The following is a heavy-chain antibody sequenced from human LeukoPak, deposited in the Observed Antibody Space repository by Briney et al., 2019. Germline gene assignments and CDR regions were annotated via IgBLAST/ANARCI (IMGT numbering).Heavy chain of an antibody. CDR2: INPNSGGT. D-gene: IGHD6-19*01. V-gene: IGHV1-2*02. J-gene: IGHJ4*02. Sequence: ASVKVSCKASGYTSTGYYMHWVRQAPGQGLGWMGWINPNSGGTNYAQKFQGRVTMTRDTSISTAYMELSRLRSDDTAVYCCARGLGIAVAGTVDYWGQGTLVTVSS. CDR3: ARGLGIAVAGTVDY. CDR1: GYTSTGYY.